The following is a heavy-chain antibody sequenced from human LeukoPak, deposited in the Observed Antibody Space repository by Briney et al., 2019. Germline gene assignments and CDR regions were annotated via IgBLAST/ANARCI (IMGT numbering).Heavy chain of an antibody. J-gene: IGHJ4*02. V-gene: IGHV3-21*01. Sequence: GGSLRLSCAASGFTFSSYRMNWVRQAPGKGLEWVSSISSSSSYIYYADSVKGRFTISRDNAKNSLYLQMNSLRAEDTAVYYCARDLFSYGGNRNFDYWGQGTLVTVSS. CDR1: GFTFSSYR. CDR3: ARDLFSYGGNRNFDY. D-gene: IGHD4-17*01. CDR2: ISSSSSYI.